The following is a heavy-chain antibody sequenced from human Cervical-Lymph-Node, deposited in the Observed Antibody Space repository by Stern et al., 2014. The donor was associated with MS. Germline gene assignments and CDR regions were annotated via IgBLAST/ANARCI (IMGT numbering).Heavy chain of an antibody. D-gene: IGHD1-26*01. J-gene: IGHJ4*02. Sequence: VQLVESGAEVKKTGSSVKVSCKASGYTFAYRYLHWVRQAPGQALEWMGWITPFNGDTDYAQKFQDRVTITRDRSVSTAYMELSSLRSEDTAIYYCARSERSYYFDSWGQGTLVTVSS. CDR2: ITPFNGDT. CDR1: GYTFAYRY. V-gene: IGHV1-45*02. CDR3: ARSERSYYFDS.